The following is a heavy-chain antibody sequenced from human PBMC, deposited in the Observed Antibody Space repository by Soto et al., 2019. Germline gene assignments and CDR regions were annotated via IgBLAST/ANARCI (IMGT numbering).Heavy chain of an antibody. CDR2: TYYRSKWYN. Sequence: QTLSLTCVISGDSVSSNSAAWNWIRQSPSRGLEWLGRTYYRSKWYNDYAVSVKSRITINPDTSKNQFSLQLNSVTPEDTAVYYCARGGGHCSGGSCYSHYYYAKDVWGQGTTVTVSS. CDR3: ARGGGHCSGGSCYSHYYYAKDV. D-gene: IGHD2-15*01. CDR1: GDSVSSNSAA. J-gene: IGHJ6*02. V-gene: IGHV6-1*01.